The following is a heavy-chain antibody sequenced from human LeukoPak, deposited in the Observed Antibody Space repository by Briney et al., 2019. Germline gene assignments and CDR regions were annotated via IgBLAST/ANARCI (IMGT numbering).Heavy chain of an antibody. D-gene: IGHD1-26*01. CDR2: ISSSSSYI. V-gene: IGHV3-21*01. CDR1: GFTFSSYS. CDR3: ARDLRGAPDY. Sequence: GGSLRLSCAASGFTFSSYSMNWVRQAPGKRLEWVSSISSSSSYIYYADSVKGRFTISRDNAKNSLYLQINSLRAEDTAVYYCARDLRGAPDYWGQGTLVTVSS. J-gene: IGHJ4*02.